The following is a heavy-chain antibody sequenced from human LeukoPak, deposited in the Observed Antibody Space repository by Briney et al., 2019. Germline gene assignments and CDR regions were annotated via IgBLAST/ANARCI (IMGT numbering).Heavy chain of an antibody. V-gene: IGHV3-30*03. CDR3: ARPMNEYDSSGFFHY. J-gene: IGHJ4*02. D-gene: IGHD3-22*01. CDR2: ISYDGSNK. Sequence: GGSLRLSCAASGFTFSSYGMHWVRQAPGKGLEWVAVISYDGSNKYYADSVKGRFTISRDNSKNTLHLQMNSLRVEDTAVYYCARPMNEYDSSGFFHYWGQGTLVTVSS. CDR1: GFTFSSYG.